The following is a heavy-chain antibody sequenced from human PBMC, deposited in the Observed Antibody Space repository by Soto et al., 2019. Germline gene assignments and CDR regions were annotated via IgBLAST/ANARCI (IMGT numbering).Heavy chain of an antibody. CDR1: GGSFSGYY. D-gene: IGHD3-9*01. Sequence: PEETLSLTCAVYGGSFSGYYWSWIRQPPGKGLEWIGESNHRGSTNYNPSLKSRVTISVDTSKNQFSLKLNSVTAADTAVYYCARGDILTGYSTWGQGTLVTVSS. CDR3: ARGDILTGYST. CDR2: SNHRGST. V-gene: IGHV4-34*01. J-gene: IGHJ5*02.